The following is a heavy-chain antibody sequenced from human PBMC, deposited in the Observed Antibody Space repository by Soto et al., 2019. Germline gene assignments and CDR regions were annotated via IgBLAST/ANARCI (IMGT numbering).Heavy chain of an antibody. J-gene: IGHJ3*02. D-gene: IGHD1-1*01. CDR1: GFTFSIYW. Sequence: GGSLRLSCAASGFTFSIYWMSWVRQAPGKGLEWVADIKQDGSEKYYVDSVKGRFTISRDNAKNSLYLQMNSLRAEDTAVYYCARDPRYLILEAFDIWGQGTMVTVSS. CDR2: IKQDGSEK. CDR3: ARDPRYLILEAFDI. V-gene: IGHV3-7*01.